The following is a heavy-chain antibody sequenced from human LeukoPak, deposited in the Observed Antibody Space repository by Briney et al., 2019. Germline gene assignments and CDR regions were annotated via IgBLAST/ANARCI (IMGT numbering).Heavy chain of an antibody. V-gene: IGHV3-43*02. CDR2: ISGDGGST. J-gene: IGHJ4*02. CDR1: GFTLDDYA. CDR3: AKGEYGSSWYSPRLRVY. D-gene: IGHD6-13*01. Sequence: GGSLRLSCAASGFTLDDYAMHWVRQAPGKGLEWVSLISGDGGSTYYADSVKGRFTISRDNSKNSLYLQMSSLRTEDTALYYCAKGEYGSSWYSPRLRVYWGQGTLVTVSS.